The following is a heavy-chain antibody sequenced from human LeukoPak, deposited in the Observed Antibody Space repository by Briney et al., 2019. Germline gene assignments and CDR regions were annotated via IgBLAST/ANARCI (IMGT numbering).Heavy chain of an antibody. Sequence: SETLSLTCTVSGGSISSSSYYWGWIRQPPGKGLEWIGSIYYSGSTYYNPSLKSRVTISVDTSKNQFSLKLSSVTAADTAVYYCARVIGYYYGSGSYSDYWGQGTLVTVSS. CDR3: ARVIGYYYGSGSYSDY. CDR1: GGSISSSSYY. CDR2: IYYSGST. J-gene: IGHJ4*02. V-gene: IGHV4-39*07. D-gene: IGHD3-10*01.